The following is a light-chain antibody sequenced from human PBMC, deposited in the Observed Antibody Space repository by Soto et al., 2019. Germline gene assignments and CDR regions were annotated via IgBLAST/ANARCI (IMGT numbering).Light chain of an antibody. CDR2: GTF. CDR1: QDIKTY. V-gene: IGKV1-9*01. Sequence: IQLTQSPSSLSASVGDRVSITCRASQDIKTYLAWYQQERGKAPKLLISGTFTLQSGVPSRFNGSGSGTDFTLTISRLQPEDFATYYCQQYNSYAVTFGQGTKVEIK. CDR3: QQYNSYAVT. J-gene: IGKJ1*01.